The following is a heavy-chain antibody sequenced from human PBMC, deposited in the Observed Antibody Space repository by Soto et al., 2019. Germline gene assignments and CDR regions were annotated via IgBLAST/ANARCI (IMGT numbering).Heavy chain of an antibody. CDR1: GFTFSSYA. Sequence: GGSLRLSCAASGFTFSSYAMHWVRQAPGKGLEWVAVISYDGSNKYYADSVKGRFTISRDNSKNTLYLQMNSLRAEDTAVYYCARDPVTGVLGYCISTSCYGYYYYGMDVWGQGTTVTVSS. CDR3: ARDPVTGVLGYCISTSCYGYYYYGMDV. D-gene: IGHD2-2*01. J-gene: IGHJ6*02. CDR2: ISYDGSNK. V-gene: IGHV3-30-3*01.